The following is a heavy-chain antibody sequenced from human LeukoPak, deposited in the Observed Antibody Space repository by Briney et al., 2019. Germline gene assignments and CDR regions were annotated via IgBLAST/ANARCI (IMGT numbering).Heavy chain of an antibody. CDR1: GFTFSNAW. Sequence: PGGSLRPFCAAAGFTFSNAWMSWVRQAPGKGLEWVGRIKSKTDGGTTDYAAPVKGRFTISTDDSKNTLYLQMNSLKTEDTAVYYGTTDRPDYWGQGNLVTVSS. CDR2: IKSKTDGGTT. V-gene: IGHV3-15*01. J-gene: IGHJ4*02. CDR3: TTDRPDY.